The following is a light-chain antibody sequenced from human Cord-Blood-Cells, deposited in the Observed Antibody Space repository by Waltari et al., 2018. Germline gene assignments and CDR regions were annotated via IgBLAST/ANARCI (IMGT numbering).Light chain of an antibody. CDR2: GNS. J-gene: IGLJ2*01. CDR3: QSYDSSLSGFVV. V-gene: IGLV1-40*01. Sequence: QSVLTPPPSVSGAPGQRVTLSCTGSSSNIGAGYAFHWYQQLPGTAPKLLIYGNSNRPSGVPDRFSGSKSGTSASLAITGLQAEDEADYYCQSYDSSLSGFVVFGGGTKLTVL. CDR1: SSNIGAGYA.